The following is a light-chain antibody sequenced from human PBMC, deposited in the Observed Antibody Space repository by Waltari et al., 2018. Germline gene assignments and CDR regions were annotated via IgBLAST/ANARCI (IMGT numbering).Light chain of an antibody. CDR3: ISYAGNNKYV. Sequence: QSALTQPPSASGSPGQSVTIPCTGPSSDVGAYNYVSWYQQYPDKAPKLIIYEVTKRPSGVPDRFSGSKSGNTASLTVSGLQAEDEADYYCISYAGNNKYVLGAGTKVTVL. CDR1: SSDVGAYNY. CDR2: EVT. V-gene: IGLV2-8*01. J-gene: IGLJ1*01.